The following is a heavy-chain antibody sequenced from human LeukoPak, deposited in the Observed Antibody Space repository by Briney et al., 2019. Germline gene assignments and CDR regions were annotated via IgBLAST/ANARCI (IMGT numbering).Heavy chain of an antibody. CDR2: ITSRSDYI. V-gene: IGHV3-21*01. J-gene: IGHJ4*02. D-gene: IGHD6-19*01. CDR3: GGGRGGSVAGKGIFDY. Sequence: NPGGSLRLSCAASGFTFSIYSMNWVRQAPGKGLEGVSSITSRSDYIYYADSLKGRFTISRDNAKNSLYLQMNSRGAEDTAVDYWGGGRGGSVAGKGIFDYWGQGTLVTVSS. CDR1: GFTFSIYS.